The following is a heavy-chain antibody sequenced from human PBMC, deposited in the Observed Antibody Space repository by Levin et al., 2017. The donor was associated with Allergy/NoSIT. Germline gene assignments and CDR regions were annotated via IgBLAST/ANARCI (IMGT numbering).Heavy chain of an antibody. Sequence: SVKVSCKASGGTFSSYAISWVRQAPGQGLEWMGGIIPIFGTANYAQKFQGRVTITADESTSTAYMELSSLRSEDTAVYYCAGYDWNDFLFFVDYWGQGTLVTVSS. J-gene: IGHJ4*02. V-gene: IGHV1-69*13. CDR1: GGTFSSYA. CDR2: IIPIFGTA. CDR3: AGYDWNDFLFFVDY. D-gene: IGHD1-1*01.